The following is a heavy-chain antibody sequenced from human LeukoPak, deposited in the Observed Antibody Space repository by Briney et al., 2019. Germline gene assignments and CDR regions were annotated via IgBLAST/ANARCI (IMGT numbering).Heavy chain of an antibody. CDR3: ARVEWLLEGWYYMDV. J-gene: IGHJ6*03. D-gene: IGHD3-3*01. Sequence: SETLSLTCTVSGGSISSSSYYWGWIRQPPGKGLEWIGSIYYSGSTYYNPSLKSRVTISVDTSKNQFSLKLSSVTAADTAVYYCARVEWLLEGWYYMDVWGKGTTVTVSS. CDR1: GGSISSSSYY. V-gene: IGHV4-39*01. CDR2: IYYSGST.